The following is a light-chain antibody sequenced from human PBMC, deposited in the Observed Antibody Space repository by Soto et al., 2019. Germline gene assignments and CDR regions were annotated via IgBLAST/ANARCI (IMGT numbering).Light chain of an antibody. CDR3: HQNYSTRPRYT. Sequence: IPMTQSPSTIAPSLGDRLTITCRAIDSISTGVAWYQHQPGKGPKVLIYTAARLESAVASRFSGSGSGTDLELTISSLQPEDYATYDCHQNYSTRPRYTFGQGTKVDIK. CDR2: TAA. J-gene: IGKJ2*01. V-gene: IGKV1-39*01. CDR1: DSISTG.